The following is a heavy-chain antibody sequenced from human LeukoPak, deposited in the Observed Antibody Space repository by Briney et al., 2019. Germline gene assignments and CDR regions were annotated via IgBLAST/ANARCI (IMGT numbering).Heavy chain of an antibody. Sequence: GASVKVSCKASGYTFTSYDINWVRQATGQGLEWMGWMNPNSGNTGYAQKFQGRVTMTRNTSISTAYMELSSLRSEDTAVYYCARVSGHGGYDYVNFDYWGQGTLVTVSS. CDR1: GYTFTSYD. CDR2: MNPNSGNT. J-gene: IGHJ4*02. V-gene: IGHV1-8*01. D-gene: IGHD5-12*01. CDR3: ARVSGHGGYDYVNFDY.